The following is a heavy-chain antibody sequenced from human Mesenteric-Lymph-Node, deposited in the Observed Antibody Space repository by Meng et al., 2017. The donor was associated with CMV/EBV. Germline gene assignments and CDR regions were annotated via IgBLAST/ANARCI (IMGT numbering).Heavy chain of an antibody. CDR3: ARALSYGSGSYYNVRENWFDP. Sequence: YYMHWVRQAPGQGLEWMGRINPNSGGTNYAQKFQGRVTMTRDTSISTAYMELSRLRSDDTAVYYCARALSYGSGSYYNVRENWFDPWGQGTLVTVSS. D-gene: IGHD3-10*01. J-gene: IGHJ5*02. CDR1: YY. CDR2: INPNSGGT. V-gene: IGHV1-2*06.